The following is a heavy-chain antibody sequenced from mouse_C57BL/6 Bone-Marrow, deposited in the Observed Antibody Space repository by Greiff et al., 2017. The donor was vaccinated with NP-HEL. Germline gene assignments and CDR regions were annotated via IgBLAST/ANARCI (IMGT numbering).Heavy chain of an antibody. CDR1: GYAFSSSW. CDR2: IYPGDGDT. J-gene: IGHJ1*03. D-gene: IGHD1-1*01. V-gene: IGHV1-82*01. Sequence: VQLQQSGPELVKPGASVKISCKASGYAFSSSWMNWVKQRPGKGLEWIGRIYPGDGDTNYIGKFKGKATLTADKSSSTAYMQLSSLTSEDSAVYFCARSDTTVVPYWYFDGWGTGTTVTVSS. CDR3: ARSDTTVVPYWYFDG.